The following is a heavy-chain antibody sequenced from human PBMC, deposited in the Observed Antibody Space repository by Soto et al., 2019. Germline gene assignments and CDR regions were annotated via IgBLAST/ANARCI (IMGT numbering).Heavy chain of an antibody. D-gene: IGHD3-10*01. CDR2: IYYSGST. J-gene: IGHJ4*02. CDR3: ARHLVGPVSDY. CDR1: GGSISSSSYY. V-gene: IGHV4-39*01. Sequence: QLQLQESGPGLVKPSETLSLTCTVSGGSISSSSYYWGWIRQPPGKGLEWIGSIYYSGSTYYNPSLKSRVNISVDTSKNQFSLKLSSVTAADTAVYYGARHLVGPVSDYWGQGPLVTVSS.